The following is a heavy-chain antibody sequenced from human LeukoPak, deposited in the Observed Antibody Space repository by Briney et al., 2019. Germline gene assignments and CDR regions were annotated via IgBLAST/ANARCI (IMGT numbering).Heavy chain of an antibody. V-gene: IGHV3-23*01. J-gene: IGHJ4*02. CDR1: GFTFSSYA. CDR3: AKARTPPGASVVVITTPFDY. CDR2: ISGSGGST. Sequence: GGSLRLSCAASGFTFSSYAMSWVRQAPGKGLEWVSAISGSGGSTYYADSVKGRFTISRDNSKNTLYLQMNSLRAEDTAVYYCAKARTPPGASVVVITTPFDYWDQGTLVTVSS. D-gene: IGHD3-22*01.